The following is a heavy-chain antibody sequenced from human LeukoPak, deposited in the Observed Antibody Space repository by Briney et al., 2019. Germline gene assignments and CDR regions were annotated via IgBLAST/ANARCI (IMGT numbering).Heavy chain of an antibody. CDR2: INPSGGSP. Sequence: ASVKVSCKASGYTFSSYYIHWVRQAPEQGLEWMGIINPSGGSPSYAQKFQGRVTLTRDTSTSTVYMDLNSLRSEDTAVYCCASGIVGALGYWGQGTLVTVSS. CDR1: GYTFSSYY. V-gene: IGHV1-46*01. CDR3: ASGIVGALGY. J-gene: IGHJ4*02. D-gene: IGHD1-26*01.